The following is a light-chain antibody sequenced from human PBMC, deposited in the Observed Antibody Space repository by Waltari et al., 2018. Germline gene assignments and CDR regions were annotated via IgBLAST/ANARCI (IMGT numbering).Light chain of an antibody. CDR3: QQRRDWPLS. CDR2: DAS. J-gene: IGKJ4*01. CDR1: QSINSY. V-gene: IGKV3-11*01. Sequence: EIVLTQSPATQSLSPGERATLSCRASQSINSYLAWYQQKPGQAPRLLIYDASNRATGIPARFSGSGSGTDFTLTISSLEPEDFAVYYCQQRRDWPLSFGGGTKVEIK.